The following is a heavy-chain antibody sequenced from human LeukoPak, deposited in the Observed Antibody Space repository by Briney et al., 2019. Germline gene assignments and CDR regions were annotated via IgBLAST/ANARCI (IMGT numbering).Heavy chain of an antibody. CDR2: IWYDGSNE. D-gene: IGHD2-2*01. J-gene: IGHJ5*02. CDR1: GFTFSSYA. Sequence: HPGGSLRLSCAASGFTFSSYAMTWVRQAPGEGLEWVAVIWYDGSNEQYADSVKGRFTISRDNSKNTLYLQMNSLRAEDTALYYCARGDPRGYCTSTSCPTGWFGPWGQGTLVTVSS. CDR3: ARGDPRGYCTSTSCPTGWFGP. V-gene: IGHV3-33*08.